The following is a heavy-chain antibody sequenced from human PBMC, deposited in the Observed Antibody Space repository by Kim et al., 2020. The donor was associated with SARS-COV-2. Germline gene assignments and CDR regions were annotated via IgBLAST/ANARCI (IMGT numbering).Heavy chain of an antibody. J-gene: IGHJ4*02. V-gene: IGHV4-39*07. Sequence: SETLSLTCTVSGGSISSSSYYWGWIRQPPGKGLEWIGSIYYSGSTYYNPSLKSRVTISVDTSKNQFSLKLSSVTAADTAVYYCASYPFAYCGGDCYSGGQGTLVTVSS. CDR3: ASYPFAYCGGDCYS. CDR2: IYYSGST. CDR1: GGSISSSSYY. D-gene: IGHD2-21*02.